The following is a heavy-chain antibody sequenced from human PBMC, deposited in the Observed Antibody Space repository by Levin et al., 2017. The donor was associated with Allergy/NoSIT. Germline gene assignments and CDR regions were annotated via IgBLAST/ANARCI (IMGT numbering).Heavy chain of an antibody. CDR1: GFTFSSYG. V-gene: IGHV3-30*18. D-gene: IGHD4-23*01. Sequence: LSLTCAASGFTFSSYGMHWVRQAPGKGLEWVAVISYDGSNKYYADSVKGRFTISRDNSKNTLYLQMNSLRAEDTAVYYCAKDLPTVDTGSSYAFDIWGQGTMVTVSS. CDR3: AKDLPTVDTGSSYAFDI. J-gene: IGHJ3*02. CDR2: ISYDGSNK.